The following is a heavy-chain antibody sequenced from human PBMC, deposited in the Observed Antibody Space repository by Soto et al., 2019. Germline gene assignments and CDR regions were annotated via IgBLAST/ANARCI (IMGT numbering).Heavy chain of an antibody. CDR2: IDPSDSYT. CDR3: ARQLDYYDSSGYYYPFDY. CDR1: GYSFTSYW. D-gene: IGHD3-22*01. Sequence: PGESLKISCKGSGYSFTSYWISWMRQMPGKGLEWMGRIDPSDSYTNYSPSFQGHVTISADKSISTAYLQWSSLKASDTAMYYCARQLDYYDSSGYYYPFDYWGQGTLVTVSS. J-gene: IGHJ4*02. V-gene: IGHV5-10-1*01.